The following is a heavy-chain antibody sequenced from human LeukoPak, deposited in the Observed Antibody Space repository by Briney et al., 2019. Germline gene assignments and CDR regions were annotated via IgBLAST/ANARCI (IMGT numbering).Heavy chain of an antibody. V-gene: IGHV3-23*01. Sequence: GGSLRLSCAASGFTFSSYTMSWVRQAPGKGLECVSAISGSGGSTYYADSVKGRFTISRDNSKNTLYLQMNSLRAEDTAVYYCARAGYDILTGYYSFDYWGQGTLVTVSS. D-gene: IGHD3-9*01. CDR3: ARAGYDILTGYYSFDY. CDR2: ISGSGGST. J-gene: IGHJ4*02. CDR1: GFTFSSYT.